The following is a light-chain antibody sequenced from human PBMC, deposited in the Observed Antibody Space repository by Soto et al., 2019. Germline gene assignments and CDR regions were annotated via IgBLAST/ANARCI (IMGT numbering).Light chain of an antibody. Sequence: EIVLIQSPATLSLSPGERATLSCRASQSVSSYLAWYQQKPGQGPRLLIYDASNRATGVSARFSGSGYGTDFTLTISSLEPDDFAVYYCQQYNNWPLITFGQWTRLEI. CDR2: DAS. V-gene: IGKV3-11*01. CDR3: QQYNNWPLIT. J-gene: IGKJ5*01. CDR1: QSVSSY.